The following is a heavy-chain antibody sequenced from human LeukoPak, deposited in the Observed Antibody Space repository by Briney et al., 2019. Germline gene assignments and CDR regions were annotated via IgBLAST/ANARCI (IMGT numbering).Heavy chain of an antibody. D-gene: IGHD3-9*01. CDR2: INPNTGGT. Sequence: ASVKVSCKASGCTFSGYYIHWVRQAPGQGLEWMAWINPNTGGTNYAQKFQGRVTMTRDTSNSTAYMELSRLRSDDTAVYYCALVYCDILTGNYYYYYGMDVWGQGTTVTVSS. J-gene: IGHJ6*02. CDR3: ALVYCDILTGNYYYYYGMDV. CDR1: GCTFSGYY. V-gene: IGHV1-2*02.